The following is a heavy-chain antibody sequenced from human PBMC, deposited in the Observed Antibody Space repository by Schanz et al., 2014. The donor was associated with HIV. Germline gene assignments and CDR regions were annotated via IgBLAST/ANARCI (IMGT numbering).Heavy chain of an antibody. CDR3: AKVGRIYSTTWIDY. V-gene: IGHV3-23*01. CDR1: GFTFSSYA. D-gene: IGHD2-2*01. CDR2: ISGSGIST. J-gene: IGHJ4*02. Sequence: LLESGGGLVQPGGSLRLSCAASGFTFSSYAMSWVRQAPGKGLEWVSVISGSGISTYYADSVKGRLTISRDNSKNTLYLQMNSLRAEDTAVYYCAKVGRIYSTTWIDYWGQGTLVTVSP.